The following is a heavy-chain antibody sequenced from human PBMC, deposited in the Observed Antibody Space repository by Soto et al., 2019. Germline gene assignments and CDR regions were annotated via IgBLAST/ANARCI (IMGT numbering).Heavy chain of an antibody. D-gene: IGHD5-12*01. CDR1: GYTFTSYA. CDR2: INAGNGNT. Sequence: ASVKVSCNASGYTFTSYAMHWVRQAPGQRLEWMGWINAGNGNTKYSQKFQGRVTITRDTSASTAYMELSSLRSEDTAVYYCARDGIVATIRLGYYYYGMDVWGQGTTVTVSS. CDR3: ARDGIVATIRLGYYYYGMDV. V-gene: IGHV1-3*01. J-gene: IGHJ6*02.